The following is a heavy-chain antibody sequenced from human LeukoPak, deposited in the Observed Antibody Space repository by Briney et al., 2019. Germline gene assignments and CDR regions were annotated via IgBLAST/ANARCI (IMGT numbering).Heavy chain of an antibody. V-gene: IGHV4-59*08. D-gene: IGHD4-17*01. J-gene: IGHJ5*02. Sequence: SETLSLTCTVSGVSISSDYWSWIRLPPGKGLEWIGYIYYSGSSNYNPSLKSRVTMSVDTSKNQFSLKLTSVTAADTAVYYCARRLRQNLFDPWGQGSLVTVSS. CDR3: ARRLRQNLFDP. CDR2: IYYSGSS. CDR1: GVSISSDY.